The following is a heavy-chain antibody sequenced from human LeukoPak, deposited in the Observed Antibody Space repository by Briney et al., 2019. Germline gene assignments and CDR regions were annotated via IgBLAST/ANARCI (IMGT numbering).Heavy chain of an antibody. CDR1: GFTFSSYA. D-gene: IGHD6-19*01. J-gene: IGHJ4*02. Sequence: GSLRLSCAASGFTFSSYAMHWVRQAPGKGLEYVSAISSNGGSTYYADSVKGRFTISRDNSENTLYLQMSSLRAEDTAVYYCVKDTGYSSGWYRGGYFDYWGQGTLVTVSS. CDR3: VKDTGYSSGWYRGGYFDY. CDR2: ISSNGGST. V-gene: IGHV3-64D*09.